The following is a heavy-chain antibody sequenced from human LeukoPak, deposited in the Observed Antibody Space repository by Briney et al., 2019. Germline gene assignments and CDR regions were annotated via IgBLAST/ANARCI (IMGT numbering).Heavy chain of an antibody. CDR1: GFTFSSYA. J-gene: IGHJ5*02. D-gene: IGHD3-22*01. CDR3: ARPGTYYYDSSGYPPYGFDP. V-gene: IGHV3-23*01. CDR2: ISGSGGST. Sequence: PGGSPRLSCAASGFTFSSYAMSWVRQAPGKGLEWVSAISGSGGSTYYADSVKGRFTISRDNSKNTLYLQMNSLRAEDTAVYYCARPGTYYYDSSGYPPYGFDPWGQGTLVTVSS.